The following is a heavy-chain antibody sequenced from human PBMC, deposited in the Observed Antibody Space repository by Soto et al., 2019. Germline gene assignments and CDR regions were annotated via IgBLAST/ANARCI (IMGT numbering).Heavy chain of an antibody. D-gene: IGHD3-3*01. CDR3: AKGRYDFWSGYFYGMDV. J-gene: IGHJ6*02. Sequence: GGSLRLSCAASGFTFSSYAMHWVRQAPGKGLEWVAVILYDGSNKYYEDSVKGRFTISRDNSKNTLYLQKNSLRAEDAAVYYCAKGRYDFWSGYFYGMDVWGQGTTVTVSS. CDR2: ILYDGSNK. V-gene: IGHV3-30-3*01. CDR1: GFTFSSYA.